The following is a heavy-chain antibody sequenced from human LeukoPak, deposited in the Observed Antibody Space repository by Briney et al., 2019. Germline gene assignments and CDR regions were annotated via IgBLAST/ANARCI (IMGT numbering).Heavy chain of an antibody. CDR3: TLYNS. Sequence: ASVKVSCKASGYTFTSYTMHWVRQAPGQRLEWMGWINTGNGNTKSSQGLQDRVTITRDTSASTAYMELSSLRSEDMAVYYCTLYNSWGQGTLVTVSS. V-gene: IGHV1-3*03. CDR1: GYTFTSYT. J-gene: IGHJ4*02. CDR2: INTGNGNT. D-gene: IGHD2-2*02.